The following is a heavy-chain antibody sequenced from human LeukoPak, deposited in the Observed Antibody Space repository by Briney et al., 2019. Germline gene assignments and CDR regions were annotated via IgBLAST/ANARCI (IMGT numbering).Heavy chain of an antibody. CDR3: AKLPPLTTGRREFYYYRDF. CDR2: IYPGDSDT. Sequence: GESLKISCKGSGYSFTSYWIGWVRQMPGKGLEWMGIIYPGDSDTRYSPSFQGQVTISADKAITTAYVQWRSLKASDTALYYCAKLPPLTTGRREFYYYRDFWGKGTRVIVS. CDR1: GYSFTSYW. V-gene: IGHV5-51*01. J-gene: IGHJ6*03. D-gene: IGHD1-1*01.